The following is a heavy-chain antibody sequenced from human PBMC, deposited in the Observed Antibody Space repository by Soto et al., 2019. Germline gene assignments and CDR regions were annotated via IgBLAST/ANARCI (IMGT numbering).Heavy chain of an antibody. CDR1: GFTVSSNY. Sequence: EVLLVESGGGLVQPVGSLRLSCAASGFTVSSNYISWVRQAPGKGLEWVSVTYSGGSTDYEDTVKGRFTISRDNSMNTLYLPMHSREAEDTAVDYCARAAGYGSGRYYNLFDPWAEVTLVNVSS. CDR3: ARAAGYGSGRYYNLFDP. V-gene: IGHV3-66*01. CDR2: TYSGGST. J-gene: IGHJ5*02. D-gene: IGHD3-10*01.